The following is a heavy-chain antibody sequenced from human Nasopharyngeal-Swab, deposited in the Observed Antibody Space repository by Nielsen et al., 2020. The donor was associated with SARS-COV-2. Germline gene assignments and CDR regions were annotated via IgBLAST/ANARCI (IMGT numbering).Heavy chain of an antibody. V-gene: IGHV1-18*01. CDR2: ISAYNGNT. CDR1: GYTFTSYG. Sequence: ASLKASCKASGYTFTSYGISWVRRAPGQGLEWMGWISAYNGNTNYAQKLQGRVTMTTDTSTSTAYMELRSLRSDDTAVYYCASNPLYCSSTSCYHDAFDIWGQGTMVTVSS. J-gene: IGHJ3*02. D-gene: IGHD2-2*01. CDR3: ASNPLYCSSTSCYHDAFDI.